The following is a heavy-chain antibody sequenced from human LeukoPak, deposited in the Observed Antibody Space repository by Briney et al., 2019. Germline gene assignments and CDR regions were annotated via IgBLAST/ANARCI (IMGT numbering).Heavy chain of an antibody. V-gene: IGHV3-48*03. CDR1: GFTFSSYE. CDR3: ARDNGYYYDSSGYHQYYFDY. CDR2: ISSSGSTI. Sequence: PGGSLRLSCAASGFTFSSYEMNWVRQAPGQGLELVSYISSSGSTIYYADSVKGRFTISRDNAKNSLYLQMNSLRAEDTAVYYCARDNGYYYDSSGYHQYYFDYWGQGTLVTVSS. J-gene: IGHJ4*02. D-gene: IGHD3-22*01.